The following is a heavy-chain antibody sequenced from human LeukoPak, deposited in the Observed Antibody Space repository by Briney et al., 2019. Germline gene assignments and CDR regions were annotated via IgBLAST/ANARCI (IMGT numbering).Heavy chain of an antibody. J-gene: IGHJ4*02. CDR1: GYTFTGYY. Sequence: ASVKVSCKASGYTFTGYYMHWVRQAPGQGLEWMGCINPNSGGTNYAQKFQGRVTMTRDTSISTAYMELSRLRSDDTAVYYCARGIDEYDYVWGSYRYTGSYFDYWGQGTLVTVSS. V-gene: IGHV1-2*02. CDR2: INPNSGGT. CDR3: ARGIDEYDYVWGSYRYTGSYFDY. D-gene: IGHD3-16*02.